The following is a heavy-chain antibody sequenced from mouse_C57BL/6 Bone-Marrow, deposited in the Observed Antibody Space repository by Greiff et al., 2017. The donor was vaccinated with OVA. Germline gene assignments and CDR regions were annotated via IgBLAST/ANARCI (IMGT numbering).Heavy chain of an antibody. CDR2: IDPENGDT. V-gene: IGHV14-4*01. D-gene: IGHD2-4*01. J-gene: IGHJ2*01. CDR1: GFNIKDDY. Sequence: VQLQQSGAELVRPGASVKLSCTASGFNIKDDYMHWVKQRPEQGLEWIGWIDPENGDTEYASKFQGKATITADTSSNTAYLQLSSLTSEDTAVYYCTPDDYDGYWGQGTTLTVSA. CDR3: TPDDYDGY.